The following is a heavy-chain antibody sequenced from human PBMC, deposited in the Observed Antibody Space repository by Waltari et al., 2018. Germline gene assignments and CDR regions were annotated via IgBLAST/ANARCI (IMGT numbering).Heavy chain of an antibody. CDR3: TKGSRGRIHSVVVTASDP. D-gene: IGHD2-21*02. V-gene: IGHV3-23*01. CDR1: GFTFSSYA. Sequence: EVQLLESGGGLVQPGGSLRLSCAASGFTFSSYAMSWVRQAPGKGLEWVSAISGRRGRTYYADSVKGRFIICRDNARSTLYLQRSSVRAEDTAVYYSTKGSRGRIHSVVVTASDPSCQGPLVTVS. J-gene: IGHJ5*02. CDR2: ISGRRGRT.